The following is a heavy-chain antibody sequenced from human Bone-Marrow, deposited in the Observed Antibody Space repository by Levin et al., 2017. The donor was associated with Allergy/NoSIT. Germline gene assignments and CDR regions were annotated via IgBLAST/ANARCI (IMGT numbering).Heavy chain of an antibody. CDR2: INWNRGII. Sequence: GGSLRLSCAASGFTFDDFAMHGVRQVPGKGLEWVSGINWNRGIIGYADSVKDRFTISRDNARNSLFLQMNSLGPEDTDLYYCERGRNWGSPNTGDEWGHGTLVTVSS. J-gene: IGHJ4*01. V-gene: IGHV3-9*01. CDR1: GFTFDDFA. CDR3: ERGRNWGSPNTGDE. D-gene: IGHD7-27*01.